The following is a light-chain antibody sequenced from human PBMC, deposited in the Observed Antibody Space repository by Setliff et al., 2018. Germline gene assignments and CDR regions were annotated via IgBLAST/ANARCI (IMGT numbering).Light chain of an antibody. Sequence: QSALTQPPSASGSPGQSLTISCTGTSNDVGAYNYVSWYQQHPGKAPKLMIYEVTKRPSGVPDRFSGSKSGNTASLTVSGLQAEDEADYYCSSYTSRTTLVFGTGTKVTVL. CDR2: EVT. V-gene: IGLV2-8*01. CDR3: SSYTSRTTLV. CDR1: SNDVGAYNY. J-gene: IGLJ1*01.